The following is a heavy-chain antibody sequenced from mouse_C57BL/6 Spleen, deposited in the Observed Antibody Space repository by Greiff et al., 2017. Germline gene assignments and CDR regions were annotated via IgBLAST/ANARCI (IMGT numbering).Heavy chain of an antibody. V-gene: IGHV1-69*01. D-gene: IGHD4-1*01. J-gene: IGHJ1*03. CDR2: IDPSDSYT. CDR3: ARWDGKRDFDV. Sequence: VQLQQPGAELVMPGASVKLSCKASGYTFTSYWMHWVKQRPGQGLEWIGEIDPSDSYTNYNQKFKGKSTLTVDKSSSTAYMQLSSLTSEDSAVYYCARWDGKRDFDVWGTGTTVTVSS. CDR1: GYTFTSYW.